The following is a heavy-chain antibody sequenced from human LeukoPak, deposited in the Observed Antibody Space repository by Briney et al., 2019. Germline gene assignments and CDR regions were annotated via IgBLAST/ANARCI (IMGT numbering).Heavy chain of an antibody. J-gene: IGHJ4*02. D-gene: IGHD3-22*01. CDR3: ARGIVGGWGTYYHDSSGYYWAGYFDY. V-gene: IGHV3-30-3*01. Sequence: PGGSLRLSCAASGFTFSSYAMHWVRQAPGKGLEWVAVISYDGSNKYYADSVKGRFTISRDNSKNTLYLQMNSLRAEDTAVYYCARGIVGGWGTYYHDSSGYYWAGYFDYWGQGTLVTVSS. CDR1: GFTFSSYA. CDR2: ISYDGSNK.